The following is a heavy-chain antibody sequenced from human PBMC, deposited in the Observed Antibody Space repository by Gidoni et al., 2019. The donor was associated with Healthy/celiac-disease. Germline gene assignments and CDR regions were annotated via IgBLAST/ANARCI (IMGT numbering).Heavy chain of an antibody. CDR3: AKDPGEGSGYDFWSGYYGYFDY. Sequence: EVQLLESGGGLVQPGGSLRLSCAASGFTFSSYAMSWVRQAPGKGLEWVSAISGSGGSTYYADSVKGRFTISRDNSKNTLYLQMNSLRAEDTAVYYCAKDPGEGSGYDFWSGYYGYFDYWGQGTLVTVSS. CDR1: GFTFSSYA. CDR2: ISGSGGST. D-gene: IGHD3-3*01. V-gene: IGHV3-23*01. J-gene: IGHJ4*02.